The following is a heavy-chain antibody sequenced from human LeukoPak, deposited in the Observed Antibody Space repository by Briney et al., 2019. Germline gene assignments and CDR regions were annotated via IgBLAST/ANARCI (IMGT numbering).Heavy chain of an antibody. CDR2: TYYRSKWYN. CDR1: GDSVSSNSAA. Sequence: SQTLSLTCAISGDSVSSNSAAWNWIRQSPSRGLEWLGRTYYRSKWYNDYAVSVKSRITINPDTSKNQFSLKLSSVTAADTAVYYCARPYCSSTSCYDWDDYWGQGTLVTVSS. J-gene: IGHJ4*02. CDR3: ARPYCSSTSCYDWDDY. V-gene: IGHV6-1*01. D-gene: IGHD2-2*01.